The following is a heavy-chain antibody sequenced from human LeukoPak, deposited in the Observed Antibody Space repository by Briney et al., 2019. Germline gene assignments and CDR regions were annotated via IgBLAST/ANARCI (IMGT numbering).Heavy chain of an antibody. V-gene: IGHV1-2*02. CDR3: APYFSTLEAFDI. Sequence: ASVKVSCKASGYTFTGYYMHWVRQAPGQGLEWMGWINPNSGGTNYAQKFQGRVTMTRDTSISTAYVELSRLRSDDTAVYYCAPYFSTLEAFDIWGQGTMVTVSS. CDR1: GYTFTGYY. D-gene: IGHD2-2*01. CDR2: INPNSGGT. J-gene: IGHJ3*02.